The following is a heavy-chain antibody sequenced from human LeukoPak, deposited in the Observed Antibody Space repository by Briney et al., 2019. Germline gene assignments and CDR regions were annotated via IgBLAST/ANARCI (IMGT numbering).Heavy chain of an antibody. J-gene: IGHJ4*02. D-gene: IGHD6-19*01. CDR3: ARGGVYSSGWYVDY. V-gene: IGHV3-21*01. Sequence: GGSLRLSCAASGFTFSSYSMNWVRQAPGKGLEWVSSISSSSIYKYYADSVKGRFTISRDNAKNSLYLQMNSLRAEDTAVYYCARGGVYSSGWYVDYWGQGTLVTVSS. CDR2: ISSSSIYK. CDR1: GFTFSSYS.